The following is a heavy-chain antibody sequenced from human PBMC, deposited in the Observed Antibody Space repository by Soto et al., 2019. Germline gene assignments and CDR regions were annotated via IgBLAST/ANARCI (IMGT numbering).Heavy chain of an antibody. J-gene: IGHJ2*01. CDR3: ARANLLTGFYVVYFDV. Sequence: SETLSLTCTVSGGSISSGGYYWSWIRQSPGKGLEWIGEINHSGSTKHNPSLQSRVTISVDTSKNQFSLKLNSVTAADTAVYYCARANLLTGFYVVYFDVWGRGILVTVSS. D-gene: IGHD3-9*01. V-gene: IGHV4-61*08. CDR2: INHSGST. CDR1: GGSISSGGYY.